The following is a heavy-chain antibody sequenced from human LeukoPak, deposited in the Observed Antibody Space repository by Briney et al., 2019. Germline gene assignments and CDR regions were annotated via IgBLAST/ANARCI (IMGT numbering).Heavy chain of an antibody. CDR2: YSHSAST. Sequence: PSQTLSLTCTVSGGSISSGGYSWSWLPQPQGKGLDWYVEYSHSASTNYPPYIQSRVTISVDTSKTQLSLQLSSDTAADTAVYHWARGVPPPYCAYGSGSYGAWGEGTLVTVSS. V-gene: IGHV4-30-2*01. J-gene: IGHJ5*02. CDR3: ARGVPPPYCAYGSGSYGA. CDR1: GGSISSGGYS. D-gene: IGHD3-10*01.